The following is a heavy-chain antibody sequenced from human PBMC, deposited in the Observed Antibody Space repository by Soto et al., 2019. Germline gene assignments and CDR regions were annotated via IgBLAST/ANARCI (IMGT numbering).Heavy chain of an antibody. CDR3: ARGGGYDSMDYFDY. CDR2: IYYSGST. Sequence: SETLSLTCTVSGGSVSSVSYYWIWIRQPPGKGLEWIGYIYYSGSTNYNPSLKSRVTISVDTSKNQFSLKLSSVTAADTAVYYCARGGGYDSMDYFDYWGQGTLVTVSS. V-gene: IGHV4-61*01. D-gene: IGHD5-12*01. CDR1: GGSVSSVSYY. J-gene: IGHJ4*02.